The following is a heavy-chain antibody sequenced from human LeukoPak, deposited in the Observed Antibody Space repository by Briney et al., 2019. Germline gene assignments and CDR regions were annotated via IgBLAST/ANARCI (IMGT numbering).Heavy chain of an antibody. V-gene: IGHV3-48*03. CDR1: GFTFSSYE. CDR2: ISSSGSTI. Sequence: PGGALRLSCAASGFTFSSYEMNWVRQAPGKGLEWVSYISSSGSTIYYADSVKGGVTISRDKAKNSLYLQMNSLRAEDTAVYYCAELGITMIGGVWGKGTTVTISS. CDR3: AELGITMIGGV. J-gene: IGHJ6*04. D-gene: IGHD3-10*02.